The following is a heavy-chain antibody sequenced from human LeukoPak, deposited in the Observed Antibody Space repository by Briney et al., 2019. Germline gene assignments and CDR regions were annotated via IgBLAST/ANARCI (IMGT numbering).Heavy chain of an antibody. J-gene: IGHJ5*02. CDR3: ARSGTGWLDP. CDR1: GYSISSGYY. D-gene: IGHD1-14*01. V-gene: IGHV4-38-2*02. CDR2: IYHGGNT. Sequence: SETLSLTCSVSGYSISSGYYWGWIRQPPGKGLEWIASIYHGGNTYYNPSLDSRVTILVDTSKNQFSLRLNSVTAADTAVYYCARSGTGWLDPWGQGTLVTVSS.